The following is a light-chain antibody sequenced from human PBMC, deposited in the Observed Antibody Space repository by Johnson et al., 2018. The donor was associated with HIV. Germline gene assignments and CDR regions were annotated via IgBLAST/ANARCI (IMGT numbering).Light chain of an antibody. CDR1: SSNIENYF. Sequence: QPVLTQPPSVSAAPGQKVNISCSGNSSNIENYFVSWYQQLPGAAPRLLIYENNKRPSGIPDRFSGAKSGASATLGITGLETGDEADYYCGTGDSSLSPGEFVFGTGTKVTVL. CDR2: ENN. CDR3: GTGDSSLSPGEFV. V-gene: IGLV1-51*02. J-gene: IGLJ1*01.